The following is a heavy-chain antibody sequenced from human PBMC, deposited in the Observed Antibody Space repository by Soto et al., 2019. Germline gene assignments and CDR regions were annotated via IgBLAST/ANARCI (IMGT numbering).Heavy chain of an antibody. CDR1: GFTFSDYY. V-gene: IGHV3-11*01. CDR2: ISSSGSTI. J-gene: IGHJ6*03. Sequence: GGSLRLSCAASGFTFSDYYMSWIRQAPGKGLEWVSYISSSGSTIYYADSVKGRFTISRDNAKNSLYLQMNSLRAEDTAVYYCARDGVKLRFLNKPNYYYYMDVWGKGTTVTVSS. D-gene: IGHD3-3*01. CDR3: ARDGVKLRFLNKPNYYYYMDV.